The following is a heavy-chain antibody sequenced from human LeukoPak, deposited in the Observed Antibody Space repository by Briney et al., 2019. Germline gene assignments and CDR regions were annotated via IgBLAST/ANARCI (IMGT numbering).Heavy chain of an antibody. V-gene: IGHV4-59*01. CDR3: ARDRPRIAAAGTPPDY. Sequence: SETLSLTCTVSGGSISSYYWSWIRQPPGKGLEWIGYIYYSGSTNYNPSLKSRVTISVDTSKNQFSLKLSSVTAADTAVYYCARDRPRIAAAGTPPDYWGQGTLVTVSS. CDR1: GGSISSYY. D-gene: IGHD6-13*01. CDR2: IYYSGST. J-gene: IGHJ4*02.